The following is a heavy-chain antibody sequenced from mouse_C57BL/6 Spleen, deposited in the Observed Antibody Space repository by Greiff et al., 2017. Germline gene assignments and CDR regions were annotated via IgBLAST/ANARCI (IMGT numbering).Heavy chain of an antibody. J-gene: IGHJ2*01. V-gene: IGHV5-6*01. CDR3: ARHDYFDY. CDR2: ISSGGSYT. Sequence: DVQLVESGGDLVKPGGSLKLSCAASGFTFSSYGMSWVRQTPDKRLEWVATISSGGSYTYYPDSVKGRFTISRDNSKNTLYLKMSSLKSEDTAMYYCARHDYFDYWGQGTTLTVSS. CDR1: GFTFSSYG.